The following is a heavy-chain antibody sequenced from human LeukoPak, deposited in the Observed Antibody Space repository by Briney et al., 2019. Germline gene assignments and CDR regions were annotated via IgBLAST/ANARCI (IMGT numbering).Heavy chain of an antibody. CDR1: GAFISSGGFY. J-gene: IGHJ3*02. CDR3: ARGGRAFDI. V-gene: IGHV4-30-2*01. CDR2: IYHSGKA. Sequence: SQTLSLTCTVSGAFISSGGFYWSWLRQPPGKGLEWIGYIYHSGKAYYNPSLESRVTISVDRSKNHFSLNLDSVTAADTAVFYCARGGRAFDIWGQGTMISVSP.